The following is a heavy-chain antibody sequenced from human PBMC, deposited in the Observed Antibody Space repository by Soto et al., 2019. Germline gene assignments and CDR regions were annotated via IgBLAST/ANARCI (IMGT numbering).Heavy chain of an antibody. Sequence: GSLRLSCAASGFTFDDYAMHWVRQAPGKGLEWVSLISWDGGSTYYADSVKGRFTISRDNSKNSLYLQMNSLRAEDTALYYCAKNYDILTGYYYFDYWGQGTLVTVSS. V-gene: IGHV3-43D*03. J-gene: IGHJ4*02. D-gene: IGHD3-9*01. CDR1: GFTFDDYA. CDR3: AKNYDILTGYYYFDY. CDR2: ISWDGGST.